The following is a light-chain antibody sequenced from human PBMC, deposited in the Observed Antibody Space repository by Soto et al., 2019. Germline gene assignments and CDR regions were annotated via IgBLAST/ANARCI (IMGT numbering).Light chain of an antibody. CDR3: QPYATSLTT. Sequence: EIVLTQSPGTLSLSPGERATLSCGASQSVTSNYLAWYQQKPGQAPRLLIFGASIRVTGIPDRFIGSGSGTDFTLTISILEPEDFAVYYCQPYATSLTTFGQGTK. CDR1: QSVTSNY. CDR2: GAS. V-gene: IGKV3-20*01. J-gene: IGKJ1*01.